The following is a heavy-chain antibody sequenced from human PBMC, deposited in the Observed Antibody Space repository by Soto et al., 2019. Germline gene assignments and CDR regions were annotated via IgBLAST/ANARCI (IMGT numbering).Heavy chain of an antibody. D-gene: IGHD3-10*01. Sequence: GGSLRLSCAASGFNFNDYYMTWIRQAPGKGLEWVSYIGVTDNTIYYADSVKGRFTISRDNAMNTLYLQMNSLRAEDTAMYYCATYYYGSGTSFDYWGQGTLVTVSS. J-gene: IGHJ4*02. V-gene: IGHV3-11*01. CDR1: GFNFNDYY. CDR2: IGVTDNTI. CDR3: ATYYYGSGTSFDY.